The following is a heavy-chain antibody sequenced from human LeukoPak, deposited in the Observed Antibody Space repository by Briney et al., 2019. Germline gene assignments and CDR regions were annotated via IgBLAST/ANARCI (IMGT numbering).Heavy chain of an antibody. CDR1: GFTFSSYG. CDR3: ARVYVATVSGYSYHAFDI. J-gene: IGHJ3*02. Sequence: PGGSLRLSCAASGFTFSSYGMSWVRQAPGKGLEWVSAISGSGGSTYYADSVKGRFTISRDNSKNSLYLQMNSLRAEDTAVYYCARVYVATVSGYSYHAFDIWGQGTMVTVSS. V-gene: IGHV3-23*01. CDR2: ISGSGGST. D-gene: IGHD5-18*01.